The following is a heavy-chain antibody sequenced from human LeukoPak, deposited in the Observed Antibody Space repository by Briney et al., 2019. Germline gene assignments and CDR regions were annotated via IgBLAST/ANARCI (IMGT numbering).Heavy chain of an antibody. CDR3: ARDDPNKYYFDY. J-gene: IGHJ4*02. CDR2: IYYSGST. V-gene: IGHV4-39*02. Sequence: SSETLSLTCTVSGGSTSSSSYYWGWIRQPPGKGLEWIGKIYYSGSTYYNSSLKSRVTISVDTSKNQFSLKLSSVTAADTAVYYCARDDPNKYYFDYWGQGTLVTVSS. CDR1: GGSTSSSSYY.